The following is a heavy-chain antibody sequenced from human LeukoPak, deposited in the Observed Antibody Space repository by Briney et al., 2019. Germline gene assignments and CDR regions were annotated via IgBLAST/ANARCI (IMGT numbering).Heavy chain of an antibody. Sequence: TGGSLRLSCAASGFTFSSYAMNWVRQAPGKGLEWVSYISSSSSTIYYADSVKGRFTISRDNAKNSLYLQMNSLRAEDTAVYYCARDVDYYDSSGYYHSPWGQGTLVTVSS. CDR1: GFTFSSYA. J-gene: IGHJ4*02. D-gene: IGHD3-22*01. CDR3: ARDVDYYDSSGYYHSP. V-gene: IGHV3-48*04. CDR2: ISSSSSTI.